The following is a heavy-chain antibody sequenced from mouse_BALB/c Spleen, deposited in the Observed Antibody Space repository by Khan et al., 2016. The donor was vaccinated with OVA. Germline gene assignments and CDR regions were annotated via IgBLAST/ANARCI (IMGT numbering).Heavy chain of an antibody. J-gene: IGHJ3*01. V-gene: IGHV1S136*01. CDR3: APVGNYYVSFAY. Sequence: VQLQQSGPELVKPGASVKMSCKASGYTFTSYVMHWVKQKPGLGLEWIGYIYPFNDDTKYNEKFKGKATLTSDKSYSTAYMELSSLTSEDSAFYYCAPVGNYYVSFAYWGQGTLVTVSA. CDR2: IYPFNDDT. D-gene: IGHD1-1*01. CDR1: GYTFTSYV.